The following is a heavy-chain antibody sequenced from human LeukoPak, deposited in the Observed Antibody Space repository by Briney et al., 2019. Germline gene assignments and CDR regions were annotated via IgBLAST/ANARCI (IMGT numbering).Heavy chain of an antibody. Sequence: HPGGSLRLSCAASGFTFSSYGMHWVRQAPGKGLEWVAFIRYDGSNKYYADSVKGRFTISRDNSKNTLYLQMNSLRAEDTAVYYCARAVGYIVPYYMDVWGKGTTVTVSS. J-gene: IGHJ6*03. CDR1: GFTFSSYG. CDR3: ARAVGYIVPYYMDV. D-gene: IGHD5-18*01. V-gene: IGHV3-30*02. CDR2: IRYDGSNK.